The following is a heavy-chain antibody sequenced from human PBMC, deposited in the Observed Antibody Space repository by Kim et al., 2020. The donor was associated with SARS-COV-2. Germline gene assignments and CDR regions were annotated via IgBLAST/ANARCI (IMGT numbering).Heavy chain of an antibody. CDR2: MNPNSGNT. D-gene: IGHD4-17*01. J-gene: IGHJ4*02. CDR3: ARKWEGDYGDERGVYYFDY. V-gene: IGHV1-8*01. CDR1: GYTFTSYD. Sequence: ASVKVSCKASGYTFTSYDINWVRQATGQGLEWLGWMNPNSGNTGYAQKFQGRVTMTRNTSISTAYMELRSLRSEDTAVYYCARKWEGDYGDERGVYYFDYWGQGTLVTVSS.